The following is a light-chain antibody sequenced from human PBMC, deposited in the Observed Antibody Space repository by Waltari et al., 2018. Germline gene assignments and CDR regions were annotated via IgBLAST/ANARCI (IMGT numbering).Light chain of an antibody. J-gene: IGLJ2*01. V-gene: IGLV2-14*03. CDR3: SSRTSGSTRVV. CDR1: SRDVGGYNF. Sequence: QSALTQPASVSGSPGQSITISCTGSSRDVGGYNFVPWYQQHPGKVPKLMIYDVSNRPSGCSSRFSGSKSGNTASLTISGVQAEDEADYCCSSRTSGSTRVVFGGGTKLTVL. CDR2: DVS.